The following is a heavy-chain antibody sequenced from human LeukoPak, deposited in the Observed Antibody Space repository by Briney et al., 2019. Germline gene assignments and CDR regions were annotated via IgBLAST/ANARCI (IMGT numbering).Heavy chain of an antibody. Sequence: SETLSLTCAVYGGSFSGYYWSWIRQPPGKGLEWIGEINHSGSTYYNPSLKSRVTISVDTSKNQFSLKLSSVTAADAAVYYCARPYYDILTGYSYFDYWGQGTLVTVSS. J-gene: IGHJ4*02. CDR1: GGSFSGYY. V-gene: IGHV4-34*01. CDR3: ARPYYDILTGYSYFDY. CDR2: INHSGST. D-gene: IGHD3-9*01.